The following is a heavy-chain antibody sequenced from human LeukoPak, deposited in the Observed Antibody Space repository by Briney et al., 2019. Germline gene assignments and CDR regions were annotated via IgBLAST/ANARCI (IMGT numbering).Heavy chain of an antibody. CDR1: GASISNYY. D-gene: IGHD3-22*01. Sequence: SQTLSLTCTVSGASISNYYWSWIRQPPGKELEWIGYIYYSGSTNYNPSLKSRVLISVDTSKNQFSLKLGSVTAADTAVYYCARDKGSGYPDYYGVDVWGQGTTVTVSS. V-gene: IGHV4-59*01. J-gene: IGHJ6*02. CDR2: IYYSGST. CDR3: ARDKGSGYPDYYGVDV.